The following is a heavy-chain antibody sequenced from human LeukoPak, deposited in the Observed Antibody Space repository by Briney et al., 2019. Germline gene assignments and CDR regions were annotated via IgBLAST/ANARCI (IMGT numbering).Heavy chain of an antibody. J-gene: IGHJ4*02. Sequence: GGSLRLSCAASEFTFSSYSMNWVRQAPGKGLEWVSSISSSSSYIYYADSVKGRFTISRDNAKNSLYLQMNSLRAEDTAVYYCARGLASGSGSYYEMDYFDYWGQGTLVTVSS. D-gene: IGHD1-26*01. V-gene: IGHV3-21*01. CDR2: ISSSSSYI. CDR3: ARGLASGSGSYYEMDYFDY. CDR1: EFTFSSYS.